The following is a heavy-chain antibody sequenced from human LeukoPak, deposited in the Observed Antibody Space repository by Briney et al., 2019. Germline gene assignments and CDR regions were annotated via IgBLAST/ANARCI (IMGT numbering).Heavy chain of an antibody. CDR1: GFTFSNAW. V-gene: IGHV3-15*07. J-gene: IGHJ4*02. Sequence: GGSLRLSCAASGFTFSNAWMNWVRQAPGKGLEWVGCIKSKTDGGTTDYAAPVKGRFTISRDDSKNTLYLQMNSLKTEDTAVYYCTTDGALVELDSSNWGQGTLVTVSS. D-gene: IGHD3-22*01. CDR2: IKSKTDGGTT. CDR3: TTDGALVELDSSN.